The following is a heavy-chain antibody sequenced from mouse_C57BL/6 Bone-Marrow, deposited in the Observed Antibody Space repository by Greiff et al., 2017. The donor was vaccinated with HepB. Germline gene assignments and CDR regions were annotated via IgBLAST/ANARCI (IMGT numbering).Heavy chain of an antibody. CDR3: ARSPYYYDNDLDY. V-gene: IGHV8-6*01. CDR2: IYWDDAK. Sequence: ESGPGILQPSQTLSLTCSFSGFSLSTFGMGVSWIRKPSGTDLEWLAHIYWDDAKHYNPSLKSQLRISKVTSNNQVFLMITTVDTVDTATYYCARSPYYYDNDLDYWGQGTSVTVSA. CDR1: GFSLSTFGMG. J-gene: IGHJ4*01. D-gene: IGHD2-4*01.